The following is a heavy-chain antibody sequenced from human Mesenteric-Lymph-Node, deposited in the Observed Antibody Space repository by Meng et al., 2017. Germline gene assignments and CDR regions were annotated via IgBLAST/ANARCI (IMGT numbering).Heavy chain of an antibody. CDR1: GGSFSGYY. J-gene: IGHJ4*02. CDR3: ATEERGYFDY. CDR2: INHSGST. Sequence: QVQLQQWGAGLLKPSETLSLTCAVYGGSFSGYYWSWIRQPPGKGLEWIGEINHSGSTNYNPSLKSRVTISVDTSKNQFSLKLSSVTAADTAVYYCATEERGYFDYWGQGTLVTVPS. D-gene: IGHD1-1*01. V-gene: IGHV4-34*01.